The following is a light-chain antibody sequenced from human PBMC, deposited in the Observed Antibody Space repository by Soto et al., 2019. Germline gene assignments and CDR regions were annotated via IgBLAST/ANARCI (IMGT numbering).Light chain of an antibody. J-gene: IGKJ1*01. CDR2: DAS. Sequence: EIVLTQSPGTLSLSPVERATLSCMASQTVSSSFFAWYQQKPGQASSLLIYDASSRATGIPDRFSGSGSGTDFTLTISRLEPEDFAVYYCQQYGSSPWTFGQGTKVDIK. CDR3: QQYGSSPWT. CDR1: QTVSSSF. V-gene: IGKV3-20*01.